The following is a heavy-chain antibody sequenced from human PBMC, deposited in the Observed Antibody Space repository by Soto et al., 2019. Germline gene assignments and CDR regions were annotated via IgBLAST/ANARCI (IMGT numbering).Heavy chain of an antibody. CDR1: GGSISSGY. D-gene: IGHD3-22*01. Sequence: SETLSLTCSVSGGSISSGYWTWIRQLPGKGLEWIGYIYYGGSINYNPSLKSRVIISVDTAKNQFSLRLSSVSAADTAVYYCTGAYYNVSGYSLDPWGQGTSVTVSS. CDR2: IYYGGSI. J-gene: IGHJ5*02. V-gene: IGHV4-59*01. CDR3: TGAYYNVSGYSLDP.